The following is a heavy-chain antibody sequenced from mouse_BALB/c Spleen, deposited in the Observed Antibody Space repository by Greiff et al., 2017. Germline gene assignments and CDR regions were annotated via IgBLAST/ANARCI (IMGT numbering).Heavy chain of an antibody. Sequence: VHVKQSGAELVKPGASVKLSCTASGFNIKDTYMHWVKQRPEQGLEWIGRIDPANGNTKYDPKFQGKATITADTSSNTAYLQLSSLTSEDTAVYYCARDDYDRGYAMDYWGQGTSVTVSS. CDR2: IDPANGNT. J-gene: IGHJ4*01. CDR1: GFNIKDTY. CDR3: ARDDYDRGYAMDY. V-gene: IGHV14-3*02. D-gene: IGHD2-4*01.